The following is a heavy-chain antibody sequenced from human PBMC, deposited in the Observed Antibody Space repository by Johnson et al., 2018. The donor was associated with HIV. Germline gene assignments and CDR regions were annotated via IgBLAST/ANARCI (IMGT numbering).Heavy chain of an antibody. CDR1: GFTVSSNY. Sequence: VQLVESGGGLVQPGGSLRLSCAASGFTVSSNYMSWVRQAPGKGLEWVSGINWNGGSTGYADSVKGRFTISRDNAKNSLYLQMNSLRAEDTALYYCARDLYDGSGSSVAFDIWGQGTMVAVSS. CDR2: INWNGGST. J-gene: IGHJ3*02. CDR3: ARDLYDGSGSSVAFDI. V-gene: IGHV3-20*04. D-gene: IGHD3-10*01.